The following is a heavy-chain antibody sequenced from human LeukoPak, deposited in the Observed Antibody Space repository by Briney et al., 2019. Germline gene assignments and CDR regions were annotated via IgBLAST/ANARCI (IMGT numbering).Heavy chain of an antibody. Sequence: GGSLRLSCAASGFTFSSYSMNWVRQAPGKGLEWVSSISSSSSYIYYADSMKGRFTISRDNAKNSLYLQMNSLRAEDTAVYYCARVLRYFDWPLAFDIWGQGTMVTVSS. D-gene: IGHD3-9*01. CDR2: ISSSSSYI. J-gene: IGHJ3*02. CDR1: GFTFSSYS. CDR3: ARVLRYFDWPLAFDI. V-gene: IGHV3-21*01.